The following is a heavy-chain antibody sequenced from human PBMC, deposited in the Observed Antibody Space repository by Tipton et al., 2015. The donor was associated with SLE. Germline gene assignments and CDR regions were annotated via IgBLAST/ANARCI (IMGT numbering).Heavy chain of an antibody. CDR1: GGSISYDY. V-gene: IGHV4-4*07. J-gene: IGHJ2*01. Sequence: LRLSCTVSGGSISYDYWSWIRQSAGKGLEWIGRIYSSGSKDYNPSLKSRLSMSLDASTNQVSLRLSSVTAADTAVYYCARGSDGEYVRYFDVWGRGNLVTVSS. CDR3: ARGSDGEYVRYFDV. CDR2: IYSSGSK. D-gene: IGHD4-17*01.